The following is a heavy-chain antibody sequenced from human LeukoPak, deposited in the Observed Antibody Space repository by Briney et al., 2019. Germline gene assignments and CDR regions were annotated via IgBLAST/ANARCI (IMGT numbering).Heavy chain of an antibody. J-gene: IGHJ4*02. CDR1: GYSISSGYY. Sequence: SETLSLTCTVSGYSISSGYYWGWIRQPPGKGLEWIGSIYHSGSTYYNPSLKSRVTISVDTSKNQFSLKLSSVTAADTAVYYCARDMALSLAAAVDYWGQGTLVTVSS. CDR3: ARDMALSLAAAVDY. D-gene: IGHD6-13*01. CDR2: IYHSGST. V-gene: IGHV4-38-2*02.